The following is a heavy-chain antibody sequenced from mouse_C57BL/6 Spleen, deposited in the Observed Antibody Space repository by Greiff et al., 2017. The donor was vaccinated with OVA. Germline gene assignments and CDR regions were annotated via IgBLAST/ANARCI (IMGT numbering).Heavy chain of an antibody. CDR3: ARGKDYGNYWYFDV. CDR2: ISSGSSTI. J-gene: IGHJ1*03. CDR1: GFTFSDYG. V-gene: IGHV5-17*01. Sequence: EVQLVESGGGLVKPGGSLKLSCAASGFTFSDYGMHWVRQAPEKGLEWVAYISSGSSTIYYADTVKGRFPISRDNAKNTLFLQMTSLRSEDTAMYYCARGKDYGNYWYFDVWGTGTTVTVSS. D-gene: IGHD2-1*01.